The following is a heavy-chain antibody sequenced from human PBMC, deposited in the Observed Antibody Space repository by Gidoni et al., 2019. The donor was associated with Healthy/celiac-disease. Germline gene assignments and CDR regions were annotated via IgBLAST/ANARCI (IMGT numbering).Heavy chain of an antibody. CDR2: ISYDGSNK. Sequence: QVQLVESGGGVVQPGRSLRLSCAASGFTFSSYGMHWVRQAPGKGLEWLAVISYDGSNKYYADSVKGRFTISRDNSKNTLYLQMNSLRAEDTAVYYCAKVPGTLRFLEWLLHGMDVWGQGTTVTVSS. J-gene: IGHJ6*02. V-gene: IGHV3-30*18. D-gene: IGHD3-3*01. CDR1: GFTFSSYG. CDR3: AKVPGTLRFLEWLLHGMDV.